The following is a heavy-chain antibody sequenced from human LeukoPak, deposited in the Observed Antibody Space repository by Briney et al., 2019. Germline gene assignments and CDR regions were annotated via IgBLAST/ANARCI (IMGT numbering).Heavy chain of an antibody. V-gene: IGHV1-8*03. CDR2: MNPNSGNT. J-gene: IGHJ4*02. CDR1: GYTFTSYD. Sequence: GASAKVSCKASGYTFTSYDINWVRQTTVQGLEWMGWMNPNSGNTGYAQKFQGRVTITRNTSISTAYMELSSLRSEDTAVYYCARVSSSSWYVDYWGQGTLVTVSS. D-gene: IGHD6-13*01. CDR3: ARVSSSSWYVDY.